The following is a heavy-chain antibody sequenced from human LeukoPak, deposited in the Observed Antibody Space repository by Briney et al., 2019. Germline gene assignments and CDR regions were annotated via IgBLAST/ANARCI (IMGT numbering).Heavy chain of an antibody. CDR2: MNPNSGNT. CDR3: ARDGDYGPFTDY. Sequence: ASVKVSCKASGYTSTSYDINWVRQATGQGLEWMGWMNPNSGNTGYAQKFQGRVTMTRNTSISTAYMELSSLRSEDTAVYYCARDGDYGPFTDYWGQGTLVTVSS. J-gene: IGHJ4*02. D-gene: IGHD4-17*01. V-gene: IGHV1-8*01. CDR1: GYTSTSYD.